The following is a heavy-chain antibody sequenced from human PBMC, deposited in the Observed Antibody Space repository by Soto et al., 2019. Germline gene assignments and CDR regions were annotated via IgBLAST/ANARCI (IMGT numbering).Heavy chain of an antibody. J-gene: IGHJ4*02. CDR3: ERDIRGYSRAFDY. D-gene: IGHD5-18*01. CDR2: ISSSGRT. CDR1: GDSFSSDSDY. V-gene: IGHV4-61*01. Sequence: XGTLALTFSVSGDSFSSDSDYWTWIRQPPGKGLEWIGYISSSGRTNHNPSLMSRVTISLDTSSNQFSLELTSVTAADTAIYYCERDIRGYSRAFDYWGQGTLVTVSS.